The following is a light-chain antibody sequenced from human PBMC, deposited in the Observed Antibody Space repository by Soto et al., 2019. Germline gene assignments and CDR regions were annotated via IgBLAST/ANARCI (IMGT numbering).Light chain of an antibody. Sequence: DIQMTQSPSTLSAFVGDRVTINCRASQSISSWVAWYQQKPGKAPKLLIYDAFSLESGVPSRFSGSVFGTEFTLTISSLQPDDFATYYCQQYNSYLLTFGGGTKVEIK. CDR2: DAF. CDR3: QQYNSYLLT. CDR1: QSISSW. V-gene: IGKV1-5*01. J-gene: IGKJ4*01.